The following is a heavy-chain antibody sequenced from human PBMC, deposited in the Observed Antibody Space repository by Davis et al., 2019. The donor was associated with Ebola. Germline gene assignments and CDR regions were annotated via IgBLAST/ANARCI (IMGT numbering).Heavy chain of an antibody. D-gene: IGHD2-2*01. V-gene: IGHV4-59*01. CDR1: GGSISSYY. Sequence: SETLSLTCTVSGGSISSYYWSWIRQPPGKGLEWIGYIYYSGSTNYNPSLKSRVTISVDTSKNQFSLKLRSVTAADTAVYYCARWSYCSSTSCYYNWFDPWGQGTLVTVSS. CDR3: ARWSYCSSTSCYYNWFDP. J-gene: IGHJ5*02. CDR2: IYYSGST.